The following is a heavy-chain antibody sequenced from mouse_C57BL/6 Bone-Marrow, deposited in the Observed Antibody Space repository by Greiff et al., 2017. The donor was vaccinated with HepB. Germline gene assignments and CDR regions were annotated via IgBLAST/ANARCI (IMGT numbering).Heavy chain of an antibody. Sequence: EVQGVESGGGLVQPGGSLKLSCAASGFTFSDYGMAWVRQAPRRGPVWVAFISNLAYSIYYADTVTGRFTISRENARNTLYLEMSSLRSEDTAMYYCARRTPYWYFDVWGTGTAVTVAA. CDR1: GFTFSDYG. V-gene: IGHV5-15*04. CDR2: ISNLAYSI. CDR3: ARRTPYWYFDV. J-gene: IGHJ1*03.